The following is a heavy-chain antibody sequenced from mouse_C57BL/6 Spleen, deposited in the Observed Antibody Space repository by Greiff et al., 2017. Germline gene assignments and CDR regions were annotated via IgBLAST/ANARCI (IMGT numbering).Heavy chain of an antibody. CDR1: GYAFSSSW. V-gene: IGHV1-82*01. CDR3: ARWGHMVDAGYSVTNYAMDY. Sequence: QVQLQQSGPELVKPGASVKISCKASGYAFSSSWMHWVKQRPGKGLEWIGRIYPGDGDTNYNGKFKGKATLTADKSSSTAYMQLSSLTSEDSAVYYDARWGHMVDAGYSVTNYAMDYWGQGTSVTVSS. CDR2: IYPGDGDT. D-gene: IGHD2-3*01. J-gene: IGHJ4*01.